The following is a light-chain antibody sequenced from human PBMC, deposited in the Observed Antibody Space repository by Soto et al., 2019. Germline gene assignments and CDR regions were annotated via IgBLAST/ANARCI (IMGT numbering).Light chain of an antibody. V-gene: IGKV2D-29*01. J-gene: IGKJ5*01. CDR3: MQRTHVPIT. CDR1: ESLLYGDGKSY. CDR2: DVS. Sequence: DVVVTQTPLSLSVTTGQPASMACKSSESLLYGDGKSYLYSYLQRSGQPPPLLIYDVSNRFSGVPDRFSGSGSGTDFTLKISRVEAEDVGVYYCMQRTHVPITFGQGTRLEIK.